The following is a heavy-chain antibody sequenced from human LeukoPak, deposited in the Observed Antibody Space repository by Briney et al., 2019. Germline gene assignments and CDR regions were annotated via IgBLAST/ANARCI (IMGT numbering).Heavy chain of an antibody. CDR3: ARNYSDSSGYYYTFDD. D-gene: IGHD3-22*01. CDR1: GFTVTSNY. J-gene: IGHJ4*02. CDR2: IYSGNNT. V-gene: IGHV3-66*01. Sequence: GGSLRLSCAASGFTVTSNYMTWVRQPPGKGLEWVSVIYSGNNTYYADSVNGRFTISRDNSKNTLYLQMNSLRAEDSAVYYCARNYSDSSGYYYTFDDWGQGTLVTVSS.